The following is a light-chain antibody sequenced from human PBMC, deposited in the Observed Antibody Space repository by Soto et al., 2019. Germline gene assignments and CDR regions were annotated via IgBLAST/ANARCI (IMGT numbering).Light chain of an antibody. V-gene: IGLV2-23*02. CDR3: CSYAGSSMFV. CDR1: SSDVGTYNL. J-gene: IGLJ2*01. CDR2: EVV. Sequence: QSVLTQPASVSGSPGQSITISCTGSSSDVGTYNLVSWYQHHPGKAPKLMISEVVKRPSGVSNRFSGSKSGNTASLTISGLQAEDGADYYCCSYAGSSMFVFGGGTKLTVL.